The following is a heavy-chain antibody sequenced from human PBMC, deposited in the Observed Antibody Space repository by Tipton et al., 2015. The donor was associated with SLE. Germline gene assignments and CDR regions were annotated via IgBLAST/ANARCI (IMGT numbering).Heavy chain of an antibody. CDR2: ISWNSGSI. Sequence: SLRLSCVASGFTFDDYAMHWVRQAPGKGLEWVSGISWNSGSIGYADSVKGRFTISRDNAKNSLYLQMNSLRAEDTALYYCAKVRSGCSSTSCYGWYYFDYWGQGTLVTVSS. J-gene: IGHJ4*02. CDR3: AKVRSGCSSTSCYGWYYFDY. V-gene: IGHV3-9*01. CDR1: GFTFDDYA. D-gene: IGHD2-2*01.